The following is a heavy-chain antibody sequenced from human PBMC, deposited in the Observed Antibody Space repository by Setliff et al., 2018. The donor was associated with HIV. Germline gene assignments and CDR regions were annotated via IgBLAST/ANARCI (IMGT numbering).Heavy chain of an antibody. D-gene: IGHD6-13*01. CDR3: AKVRSSSWYDYLDY. J-gene: IGHJ4*02. CDR2: GGGT. CDR1: GFTFSSHS. Sequence: GGSLRLSCIASGFTFSSHSLNWVRQAPGNGGGTDYADSVKGRFTISRDNAKNSLYLQVNSLRAEDTALYYCAKVRSSSWYDYLDYWGQGTLVTVSS. V-gene: IGHV3-20*04.